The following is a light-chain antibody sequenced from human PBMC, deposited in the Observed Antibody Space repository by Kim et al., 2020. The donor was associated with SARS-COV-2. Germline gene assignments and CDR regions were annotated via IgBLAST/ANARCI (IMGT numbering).Light chain of an antibody. V-gene: IGKV3-15*01. CDR1: QSVSSN. CDR2: GAY. CDR3: QQYNNWPLLT. J-gene: IGKJ4*01. Sequence: VSPGERATLTCRASQSVSSNLAWYQQKPGQAPRLLIYGAYTRATGIPASFSGSGSGTEFTLTISSLQSEDFAVYYCQQYNNWPLLTFGGGTKVEI.